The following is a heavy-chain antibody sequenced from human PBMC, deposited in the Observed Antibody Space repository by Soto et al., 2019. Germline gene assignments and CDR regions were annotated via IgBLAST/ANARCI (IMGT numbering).Heavy chain of an antibody. V-gene: IGHV1-69*01. D-gene: IGHD2-2*01. CDR1: GGTFSSYA. Sequence: QVQLVQSGAEVKKPGSSVKVSCKASGGTFSSYAISWVRQAPGQGLEWMGGIIPIFATANYAQKFQGRVTITADESTSSADMELSSLRSDDTAVYYCARVRTRSCSSPSCSTRSYWYFDLCGRGTLVTVSS. J-gene: IGHJ2*01. CDR3: ARVRTRSCSSPSCSTRSYWYFDL. CDR2: IIPIFATA.